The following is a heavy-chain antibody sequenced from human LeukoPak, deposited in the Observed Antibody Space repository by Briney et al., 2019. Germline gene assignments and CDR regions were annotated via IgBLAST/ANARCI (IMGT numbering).Heavy chain of an antibody. CDR3: ARASTFRFGEPLSYRMDV. V-gene: IGHV3-30*04. CDR2: ISYDGSNK. Sequence: GGSLRLSRAASGFTFSSYAMHWVRQAPGKGLEWVAVISYDGSNKYYADSVKGRFTISRDNSKNTLYLQMNSLRAEDTAVYYCARASTFRFGEPLSYRMDVWGKGTTVTVSS. D-gene: IGHD3-10*01. J-gene: IGHJ6*04. CDR1: GFTFSSYA.